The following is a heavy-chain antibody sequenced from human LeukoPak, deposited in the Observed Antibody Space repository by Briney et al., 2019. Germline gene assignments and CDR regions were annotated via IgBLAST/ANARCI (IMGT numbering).Heavy chain of an antibody. J-gene: IGHJ4*02. Sequence: GGSLRLSCAASGFTFSSYAMSWVRQAPGKGLEWVANIKQDGSEKYYVDSVKGRFTISRDNAKNSLYLQMNSLRAEDTAVYYCARHYYGSGSYFDYWGQGTLVTVSS. V-gene: IGHV3-7*01. CDR2: IKQDGSEK. D-gene: IGHD3-10*01. CDR3: ARHYYGSGSYFDY. CDR1: GFTFSSYA.